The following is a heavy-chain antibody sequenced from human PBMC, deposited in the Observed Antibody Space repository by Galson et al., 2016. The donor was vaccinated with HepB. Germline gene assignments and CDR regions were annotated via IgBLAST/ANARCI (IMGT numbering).Heavy chain of an antibody. J-gene: IGHJ6*02. D-gene: IGHD6-13*01. Sequence: SETLSLTCTVSGGSISSYFWSWIRQPPGKGLEWIGYIFYTGSANYNPSLKRRVTISVDTSENQFFLKLRSLTAADTAVYFCARHTGYSTSRFQFDYYGMGVWGQGTTLTVSS. CDR1: GGSISSYF. CDR3: ARHTGYSTSRFQFDYYGMGV. CDR2: IFYTGSA. V-gene: IGHV4-59*01.